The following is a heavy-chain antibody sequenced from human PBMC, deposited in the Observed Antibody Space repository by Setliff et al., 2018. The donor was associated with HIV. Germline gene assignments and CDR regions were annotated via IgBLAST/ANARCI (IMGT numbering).Heavy chain of an antibody. V-gene: IGHV4-61*09. J-gene: IGHJ4*02. Sequence: TSETLSLTCDVSGDSFTTTSHSWAWLRQPAGRGLEWIGHVYSRGNTDYNPSLASRVSILMSTSEIQFSLTLNSVTAADTAKYYCARGRLMGSSVLFFDFWGQGILVTVSS. CDR3: ARGRLMGSSVLFFDF. CDR2: VYSRGNT. CDR1: GDSFTTTSHS. D-gene: IGHD2-21*01.